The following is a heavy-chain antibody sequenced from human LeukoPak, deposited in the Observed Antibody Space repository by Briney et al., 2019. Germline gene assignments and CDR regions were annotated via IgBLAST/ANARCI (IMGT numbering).Heavy chain of an antibody. D-gene: IGHD6-19*01. CDR2: IYYNEYT. J-gene: IGHJ4*02. CDR3: ARYGGSGWVIDK. Sequence: SETLSLTCAVSGDSISIDYSTWIRHPPTKGLECIGDIYYNEYTSYNPSLKSRVTMSVDTSKKHLSLKMTSVAAADTAVYYCARYGGSGWVIDKWGQGTPVAVSS. CDR1: GDSISIDY. V-gene: IGHV4-59*08.